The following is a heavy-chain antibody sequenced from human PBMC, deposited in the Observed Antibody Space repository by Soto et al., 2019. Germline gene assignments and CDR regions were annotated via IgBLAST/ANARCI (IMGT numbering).Heavy chain of an antibody. CDR3: ARLHGLMVYAMSTWFDP. Sequence: SETLSLTCAVYGGSFSGYYWSWIRQPPGKGLEWIGEINHSGSTNYNPSLKSRVTISVDTSKNQFSLKLSSVTAADTAVYYCARLHGLMVYAMSTWFDPWGQGTLVTAPQ. D-gene: IGHD2-8*01. J-gene: IGHJ5*02. V-gene: IGHV4-34*01. CDR1: GGSFSGYY. CDR2: INHSGST.